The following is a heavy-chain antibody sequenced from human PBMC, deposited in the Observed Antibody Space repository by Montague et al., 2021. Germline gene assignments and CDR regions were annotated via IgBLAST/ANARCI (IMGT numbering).Heavy chain of an antibody. J-gene: IGHJ5*02. Sequence: SETLSLTCSVSGYSISGNHFWGWVRQPPGKGLEWIGRIFPSGTTYYNPSLKSRVAISVDTSKNQFSLKLISVIAADTAVYYCARDRGAFDPWGQGTLVTVSS. V-gene: IGHV4-38-2*02. D-gene: IGHD1-26*01. CDR2: IFPSGTT. CDR3: ARDRGAFDP. CDR1: GYSISGNHF.